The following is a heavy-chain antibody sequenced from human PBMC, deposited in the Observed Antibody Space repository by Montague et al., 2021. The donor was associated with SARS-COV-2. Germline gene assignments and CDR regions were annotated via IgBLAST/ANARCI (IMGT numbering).Heavy chain of an antibody. CDR1: GGSISSYY. CDR2: IYSSGST. V-gene: IGHV4-59*01. CDR3: ARAQDWSGGDCLCEYWFDP. D-gene: IGHD2-21*02. Sequence: SETLSLTCTVSGGSISSYYWSWIRQPPGKGLEWIGYIYSSGSTNYNPSLKSRVTISVDTSKNQFSLKLSSVTAADTAVYYCARAQDWSGGDCLCEYWFDPWGQGTLVTVSS. J-gene: IGHJ5*02.